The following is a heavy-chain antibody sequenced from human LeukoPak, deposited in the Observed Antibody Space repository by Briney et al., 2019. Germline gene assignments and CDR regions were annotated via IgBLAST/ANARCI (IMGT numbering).Heavy chain of an antibody. CDR2: INTNTGNP. CDR3: ARDRNDFWSGYYTNWFDP. Sequence: ASVKVSCKASGYTFTSYAMHWVRQAPGQRLEWMGWINTNTGNPTYAQGFTGRFVFSLDTSVSTAYLQISSLKAEDTAVYYCARDRNDFWSGYYTNWFDPWGQGTLVTVSS. CDR1: GYTFTSYA. J-gene: IGHJ5*02. V-gene: IGHV7-4-1*02. D-gene: IGHD3-3*01.